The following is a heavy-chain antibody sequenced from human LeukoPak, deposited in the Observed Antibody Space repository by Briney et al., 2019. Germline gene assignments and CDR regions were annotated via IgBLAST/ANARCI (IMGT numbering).Heavy chain of an antibody. CDR2: INHSGST. CDR1: GGSISSGDYY. CDR3: ARFDILTGYDY. D-gene: IGHD3-9*01. J-gene: IGHJ4*02. V-gene: IGHV4-30-4*01. Sequence: SETLSLTCTVSGGSISSGDYYWSWIRQPPGKGLEWIGEINHSGSTNYNPSLKSRVTISVDTSKNQFSLKLSSVTAADTAVYYCARFDILTGYDYWGQGTLVTVSS.